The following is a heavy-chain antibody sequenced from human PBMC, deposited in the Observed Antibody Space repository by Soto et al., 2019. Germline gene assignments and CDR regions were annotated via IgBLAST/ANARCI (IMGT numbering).Heavy chain of an antibody. CDR3: ARAIGPTLFDY. D-gene: IGHD3-22*01. V-gene: IGHV3-13*04. J-gene: IGHJ4*02. CDR2: IGTAGDT. Sequence: GGSLRLSCSASGFTFSSYDMHWVRQCPGKGLEWVSAIGTAGDTNYAGSVKGRFTISRENAKNSLYLQMNSLRAGDTAIYFCARAIGPTLFDYWGQGTLVTVSS. CDR1: GFTFSSYD.